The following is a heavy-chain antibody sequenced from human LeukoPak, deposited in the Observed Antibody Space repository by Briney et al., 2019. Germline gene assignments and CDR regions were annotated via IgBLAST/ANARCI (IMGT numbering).Heavy chain of an antibody. Sequence: ASVKVSCKASGYTFTGYYMHWVRQAPGQGLEWMGRINPNSGGTNYAQKFQGRVTMTRDTSISTAYMELSRLRSDDTAVYYCARDLYDFWSGCSNWFDPWGQGTLVTVSS. D-gene: IGHD3-3*01. CDR1: GYTFTGYY. CDR3: ARDLYDFWSGCSNWFDP. J-gene: IGHJ5*02. V-gene: IGHV1-2*06. CDR2: INPNSGGT.